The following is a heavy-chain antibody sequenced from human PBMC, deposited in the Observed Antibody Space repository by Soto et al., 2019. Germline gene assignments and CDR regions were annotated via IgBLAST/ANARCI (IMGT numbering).Heavy chain of an antibody. D-gene: IGHD6-6*01. CDR2: IYHSGST. J-gene: IGHJ4*02. Sequence: SETLSLTCAVSGGSINSRYWWSWVRQSPGKGLEWIGEIYHSGSTNYNPSLKSRVTISVDKSKNQFSLNLSSVTAADTAIYYCAKGWSSSSSNLFDYWGPGTLVTVS. CDR3: AKGWSSSSSNLFDY. CDR1: GGSINSRYW. V-gene: IGHV4-4*02.